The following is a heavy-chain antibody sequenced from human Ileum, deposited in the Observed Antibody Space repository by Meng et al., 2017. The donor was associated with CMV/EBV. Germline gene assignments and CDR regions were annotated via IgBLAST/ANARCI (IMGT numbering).Heavy chain of an antibody. Sequence: SYAISWVRQAPGQGLEWMGGIIPILGIANYAQKFQGRVTITADKSTSTAYMELSSLRSEDTAVYYCARDMTHNGVVITPNGPNWFDPWGQGTLVTVSS. J-gene: IGHJ5*02. D-gene: IGHD3-3*01. CDR1: SYA. V-gene: IGHV1-69*10. CDR3: ARDMTHNGVVITPNGPNWFDP. CDR2: IIPILGIA.